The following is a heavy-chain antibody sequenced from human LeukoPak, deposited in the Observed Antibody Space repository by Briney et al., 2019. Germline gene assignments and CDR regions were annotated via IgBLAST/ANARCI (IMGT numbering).Heavy chain of an antibody. D-gene: IGHD2-15*01. V-gene: IGHV3-23*01. CDR2: ISASGGST. J-gene: IGHJ4*02. CDR3: AKPCSGGSCYWNY. Sequence: GGSLRLSCSASGFTFSSYAMSWVRQAPGKGLEWVSGISASGGSTDYADSVEGRFTISRDNSKNTPYLQMNSLRAEDTAVYYCAKPCSGGSCYWNYWGQRTLVTVSS. CDR1: GFTFSSYA.